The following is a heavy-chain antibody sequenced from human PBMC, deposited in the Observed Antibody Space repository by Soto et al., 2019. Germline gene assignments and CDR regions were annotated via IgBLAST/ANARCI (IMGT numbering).Heavy chain of an antibody. CDR2: ISAGGGSP. D-gene: IGHD6-6*01. V-gene: IGHV3-23*01. CDR3: VKHAEYQLVSWFDP. CDR1: GYSFSTYV. Sequence: EVQLLESGGGLVQPGGSLRLSCAASGYSFSTYVMSWVRQAPGKGLEWVSGISAGGGSPFIADSVKGRFIISRDNAKDTLYLQMNSLTGEDTAIYYCVKHAEYQLVSWFDPWGQGTLVTVSS. J-gene: IGHJ5*02.